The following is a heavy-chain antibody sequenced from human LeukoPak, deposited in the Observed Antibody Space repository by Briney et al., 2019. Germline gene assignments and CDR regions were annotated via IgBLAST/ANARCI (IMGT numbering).Heavy chain of an antibody. J-gene: IGHJ3*02. CDR2: IVIANGNT. D-gene: IGHD6-13*01. CDR3: AREEGAPIAAANI. Sequence: GASVKVSCKASGFTFARSAVQWVRQARGQRPEWIGWIVIANGNTNYAQKFQERLTITRDMSTSTAYMELSSLRSEDTAVYYCAREEGAPIAAANIWGLGTKVTVSS. CDR1: GFTFARSA. V-gene: IGHV1-58*01.